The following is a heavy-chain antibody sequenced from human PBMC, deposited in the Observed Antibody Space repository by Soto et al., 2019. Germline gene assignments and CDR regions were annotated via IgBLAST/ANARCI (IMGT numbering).Heavy chain of an antibody. V-gene: IGHV4-31*03. CDR3: ARVLYDSSGYFDL. CDR2: IYYSGST. J-gene: IGHJ2*01. Sequence: SETLSLTCTVSGGSISSGGYYWSWIRQHPGKGLEWIGYIYYSGSTYYNPSLKSRVTISVDTSKNQFSLKLSSVTAADTAVYYCARVLYDSSGYFDLWGRGTLVTVSS. D-gene: IGHD3-22*01. CDR1: GGSISSGGYY.